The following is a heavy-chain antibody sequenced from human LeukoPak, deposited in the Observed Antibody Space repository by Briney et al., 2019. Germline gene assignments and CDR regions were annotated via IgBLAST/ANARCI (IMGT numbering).Heavy chain of an antibody. J-gene: IGHJ4*02. V-gene: IGHV3-74*01. Sequence: GGSLRLSCAASGFTFSTDWMHWVRQAPGKGLVWVSRISTDGSITSYADSVKGRFTISRDNAKDTLYLQLNSLRAEDTAVYYCARHLNYYLDYWGQGTLVTVSS. CDR2: ISTDGSIT. CDR1: GFTFSTDW. D-gene: IGHD3-10*01. CDR3: ARHLNYYLDY.